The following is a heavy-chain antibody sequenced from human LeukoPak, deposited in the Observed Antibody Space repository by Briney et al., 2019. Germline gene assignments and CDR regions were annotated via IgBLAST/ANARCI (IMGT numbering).Heavy chain of an antibody. J-gene: IGHJ4*02. CDR1: GYTFTSYG. D-gene: IGHD3-10*01. CDR3: ARDRLWYVTDYYFDY. V-gene: IGHV1-18*01. CDR2: ISAYNGNT. Sequence: ASVKVSCKASGYTFTSYGISWVRQAPGQGLEWMGWISAYNGNTNYAQKLQGRVTMTTDTSTSTAYMELRSLRSDDTAVYYCARDRLWYVTDYYFDYWGQGTLVTVSS.